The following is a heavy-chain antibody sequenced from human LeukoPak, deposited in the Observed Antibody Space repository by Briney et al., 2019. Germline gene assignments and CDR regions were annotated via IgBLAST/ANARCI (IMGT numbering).Heavy chain of an antibody. D-gene: IGHD3-10*01. CDR1: GYTFTSYD. V-gene: IGHV1-8*01. CDR2: VNPNSGNT. J-gene: IGHJ4*02. Sequence: ASVKVSCKASGYTFTSYDINWVRQATGQGLEWMGWVNPNSGNTGYAQKFQGRVTMTRDTSISTVYMELSSLKSEDTAVYYCARKMRDSGSYPDWGPGTLVTVSS. CDR3: ARKMRDSGSYPD.